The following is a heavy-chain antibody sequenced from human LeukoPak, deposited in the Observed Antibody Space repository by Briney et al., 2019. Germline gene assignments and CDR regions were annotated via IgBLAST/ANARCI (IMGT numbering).Heavy chain of an antibody. J-gene: IGHJ4*02. V-gene: IGHV1-69*05. CDR3: ARDLGSGWSSFDY. D-gene: IGHD6-19*01. CDR1: GGTFSSYA. CDR2: IIPIFGTA. Sequence: GASVKVSYKASGGTFSSYAISWVRQAPGQGLEWLGRIIPIFGTANYAQKFQGRVTITTDESTSTAYMDLSSLRSEDTAVYYCARDLGSGWSSFDYWGQGTLVTVSS.